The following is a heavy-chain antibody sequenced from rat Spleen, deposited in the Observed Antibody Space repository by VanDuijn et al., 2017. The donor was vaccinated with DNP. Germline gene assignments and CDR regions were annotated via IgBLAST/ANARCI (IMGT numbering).Heavy chain of an antibody. V-gene: IGHV3-1*01. D-gene: IGHD1-2*01. Sequence: EVQLQESGPGLVKPSQSLSLTCSVTGYSITSNYWGWIRKFPGNKMEWMGYISYSGSTSYNPSLKSRISITRDTSKNQFFLQLNSVTTEDTATYFCARYSSYIHYFDYWGQGGMVTVSS. CDR1: GYSITSNY. CDR2: ISYSGST. J-gene: IGHJ2*01. CDR3: ARYSSYIHYFDY.